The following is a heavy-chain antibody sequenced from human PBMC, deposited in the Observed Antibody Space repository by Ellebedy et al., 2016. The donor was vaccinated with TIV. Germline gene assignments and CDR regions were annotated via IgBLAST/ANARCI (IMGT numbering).Heavy chain of an antibody. Sequence: PGGSLRLSCTVSGLTFSSYPIHWVRLAPGKGLEWVTLISYDGTTEYNADSVRGRFTISRDISKNTVYLQMNNLRGDDTALYYCATSAVGHSHGYYFDYWGQGTLVTVSA. J-gene: IGHJ4*02. CDR1: GLTFSSYP. V-gene: IGHV3-30-3*01. D-gene: IGHD3-22*01. CDR2: ISYDGTTE. CDR3: ATSAVGHSHGYYFDY.